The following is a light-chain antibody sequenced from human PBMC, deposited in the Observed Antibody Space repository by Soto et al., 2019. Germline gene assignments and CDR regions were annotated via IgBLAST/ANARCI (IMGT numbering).Light chain of an antibody. V-gene: IGKV1-5*03. CDR2: KAS. Sequence: DIQMTQSPSTLSASVGDRVTITCRASQSISSWLAWYQEKPGKAPKLLIYKASSLESGVPSRFSGSGSGTESTLTISNLQPDDFATYYCQQYTNYRWTFGQGTKVDIK. CDR1: QSISSW. J-gene: IGKJ1*01. CDR3: QQYTNYRWT.